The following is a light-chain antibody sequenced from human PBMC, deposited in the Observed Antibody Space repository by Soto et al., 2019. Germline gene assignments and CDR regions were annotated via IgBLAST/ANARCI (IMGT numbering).Light chain of an antibody. Sequence: QSVLTQPASVSGSPGQSITISCTGTSSDVGAYNYASWYQQYPGEAPKVIIYDVSHRPAGVSNRFSGSKSGNTASLTISGLQTQDEADYYCSSYTSATTHVFRTGTKVTVL. CDR2: DVS. CDR1: SSDVGAYNY. J-gene: IGLJ1*01. V-gene: IGLV2-14*01. CDR3: SSYTSATTHV.